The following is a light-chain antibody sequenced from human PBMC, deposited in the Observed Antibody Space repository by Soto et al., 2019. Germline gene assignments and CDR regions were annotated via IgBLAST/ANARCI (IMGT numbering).Light chain of an antibody. CDR1: STDFVGYNR. CDR2: EVS. V-gene: IGLV2-18*01. Sequence: QSVLTEPPAVSGSPGETVTISCTGTSTDFVGYNRVSWYQQPPGTAPKLMSYEVSKRPSGDPDRFSGAKSGNTASVTNSGLLAADEADYYFSLYPSATAYVFRPGPTAPVL. CDR3: SLYPSATAYV. J-gene: IGLJ1*01.